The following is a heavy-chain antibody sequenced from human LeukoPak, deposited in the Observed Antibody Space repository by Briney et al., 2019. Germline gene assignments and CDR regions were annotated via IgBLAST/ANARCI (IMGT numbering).Heavy chain of an antibody. CDR1: GDSVSSNSAA. CDR3: ARDRRSSGWYLYYYYMDV. Sequence: SQTLSLTCAISGDSVSSNSAAWNWIRQSPSRGLEWLGRTYYRSKWYNDYAVSVKSRITINPDTSKNQFSLQLNSVTPEDTAVYYCARDRRSSGWYLYYYYMDVWGKGTTVTVSS. J-gene: IGHJ6*03. D-gene: IGHD6-19*01. V-gene: IGHV6-1*01. CDR2: TYYRSKWYN.